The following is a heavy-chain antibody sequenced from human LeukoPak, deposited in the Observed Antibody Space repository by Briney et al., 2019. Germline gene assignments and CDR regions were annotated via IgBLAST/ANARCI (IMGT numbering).Heavy chain of an antibody. CDR3: ARVGDYALHYYYYMDV. J-gene: IGHJ6*03. Sequence: GGSLRLSCAASGFTFSSYEMNWVRQAPGKGLEWVSYISSSGSTIYYADSVKGRLTISRDNAKNSLYLQMNSLRAEDTAVYYCARVGDYALHYYYYMDVWGKGTTVTVSS. CDR1: GFTFSSYE. V-gene: IGHV3-48*03. CDR2: ISSSGSTI. D-gene: IGHD4-17*01.